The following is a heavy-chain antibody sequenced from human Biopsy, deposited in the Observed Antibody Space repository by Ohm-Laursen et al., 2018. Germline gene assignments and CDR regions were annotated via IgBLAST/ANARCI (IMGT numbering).Heavy chain of an antibody. V-gene: IGHV4-59*01. D-gene: IGHD3-10*01. J-gene: IGHJ4*02. Sequence: SQTLSLTCTVSDGSISRYYWNWIRQPPGRGLEWLGYISYSGTTSYNPSLESRVTISLDTSNNRFSLNLNSLTAADTAIYYCARVPRLLWFGAFGHWSQGTLVTVSS. CDR3: ARVPRLLWFGAFGH. CDR1: DGSISRYY. CDR2: ISYSGTT.